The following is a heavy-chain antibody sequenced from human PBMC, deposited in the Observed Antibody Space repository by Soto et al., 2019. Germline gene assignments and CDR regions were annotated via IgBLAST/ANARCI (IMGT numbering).Heavy chain of an antibody. D-gene: IGHD3-3*01. J-gene: IGHJ6*02. CDR2: ISYDGSNK. CDR3: ARTNLFRFLEWLNHSNEYYYGMDV. CDR1: GFTFSSYA. Sequence: PGGSLRLSCAASGFTFSSYAMHWVRQAPGKGLEWVAVISYDGSNKYYADSVKGRFTISRDNSKNTLYLQMNSLRAEDTAVYYCARTNLFRFLEWLNHSNEYYYGMDVWGQGTTVTVSS. V-gene: IGHV3-30-3*01.